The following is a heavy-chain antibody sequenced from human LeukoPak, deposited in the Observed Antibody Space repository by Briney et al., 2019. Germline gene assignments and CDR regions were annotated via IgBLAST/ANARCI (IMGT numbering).Heavy chain of an antibody. CDR3: AREKYYYYYMDV. Sequence: GRSLRLSCAASEFTFSNYWMSWVRQAPGEGLEWVASIKQDGSQKYYVDSVKGRFTISRDNAKNSLYLQMNSLRAEDTAVYYCAREKYYYYYMDVWGKGTTVTISS. J-gene: IGHJ6*03. CDR1: EFTFSNYW. V-gene: IGHV3-7*01. CDR2: IKQDGSQK.